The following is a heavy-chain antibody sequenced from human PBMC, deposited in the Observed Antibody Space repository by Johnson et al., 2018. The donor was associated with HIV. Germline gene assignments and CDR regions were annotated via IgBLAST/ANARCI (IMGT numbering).Heavy chain of an antibody. CDR2: INWNGGST. J-gene: IGHJ3*02. D-gene: IGHD3-22*01. CDR3: AIIPPHYYYSMGLSYSRARHAFDI. CDR1: GFTFDDYG. Sequence: VQLVESGGGVVRPGGSLRLSCAASGFTFDDYGMSWVRQAPGKGLEWVSGINWNGGSTGYADSVKGRFTISRDNAKNSLYLQMNSLRAEDTALYYCAIIPPHYYYSMGLSYSRARHAFDIWGQGTMVTVSS. V-gene: IGHV3-20*04.